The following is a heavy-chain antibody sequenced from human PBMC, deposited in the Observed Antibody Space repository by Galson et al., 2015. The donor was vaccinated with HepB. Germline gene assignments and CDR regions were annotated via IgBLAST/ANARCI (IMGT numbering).Heavy chain of an antibody. D-gene: IGHD3-22*01. Sequence: ETLSLTCTVSGGSISSYYWSWIQQPPGKGLEWIGYIYYSGSTNYNPSLKSRVTISVDTSKNQFSLKLSSVTAADTAVYYCARHLGIGYYYDRAPFDYWGQGTLVTVSS. CDR2: IYYSGST. J-gene: IGHJ4*02. CDR1: GGSISSYY. CDR3: ARHLGIGYYYDRAPFDY. V-gene: IGHV4-59*08.